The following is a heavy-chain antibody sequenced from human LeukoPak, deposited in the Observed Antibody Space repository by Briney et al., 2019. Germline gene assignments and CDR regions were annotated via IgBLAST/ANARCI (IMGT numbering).Heavy chain of an antibody. V-gene: IGHV4-59*11. Sequence: PSDTLSLTCTVSGGSLSGHFWSWFRRPPGKGLENIGYIHSSGSTNYNPSYKSRVTVSLEMSKNQFSLSLSSVTAADTAVYYCARDGYSGSSLFDYWGQGTLVTVSS. CDR1: GGSLSGHF. D-gene: IGHD1-26*01. J-gene: IGHJ4*02. CDR2: IHSSGST. CDR3: ARDGYSGSSLFDY.